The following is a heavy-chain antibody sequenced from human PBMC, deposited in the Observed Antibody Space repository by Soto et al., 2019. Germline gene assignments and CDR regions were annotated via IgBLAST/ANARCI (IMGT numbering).Heavy chain of an antibody. CDR2: ISYDGTNK. J-gene: IGHJ4*02. D-gene: IGHD2-8*02. CDR3: ARDPKTTGGQHWAFNYFDS. Sequence: LRLSCAASGFSFSISPMHWVRQAPGKGPEWVALISYDGTNKFYADSVKGRFTISRDNSKSTLYLHVDSLRPEDAAVYYCARDPKTTGGQHWAFNYFDSWGQGTLVTVSS. V-gene: IGHV3-30-3*01. CDR1: GFSFSISP.